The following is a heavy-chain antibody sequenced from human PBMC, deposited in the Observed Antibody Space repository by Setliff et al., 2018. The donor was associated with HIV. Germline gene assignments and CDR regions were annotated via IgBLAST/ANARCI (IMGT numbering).Heavy chain of an antibody. D-gene: IGHD3-3*01. V-gene: IGHV4-61*02. CDR2: IYVGGST. CDR3: ARATRTIFGVVYFDY. J-gene: IGHJ4*02. CDR1: GGAMSSGNYY. Sequence: SETLSLTCTVSGGAMSSGNYYWNWIRQPADKGLEWIGRIYVGGSTNYNPSLKRRVTMSVDTSKNQFSLKLNSVTAADTAVYYCARATRTIFGVVYFDYWGQGTLVTVSS.